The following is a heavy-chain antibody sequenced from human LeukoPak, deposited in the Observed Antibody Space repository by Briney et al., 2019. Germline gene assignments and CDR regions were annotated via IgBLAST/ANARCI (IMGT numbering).Heavy chain of an antibody. CDR3: ARGIDDAYFDY. D-gene: IGHD2/OR15-2a*01. J-gene: IGHJ4*02. CDR1: GGSISSYY. V-gene: IGHV4-59*01. CDR2: IYYSGST. Sequence: PSETLSLTCTVSGGSISSYYWSWIRQPPGKGLEWIGYIYYSGSTNYNPSLKSRVTISVDTCNNQFSLKLSSVTAADTAVYYCARGIDDAYFDYWGQGTLVTVSS.